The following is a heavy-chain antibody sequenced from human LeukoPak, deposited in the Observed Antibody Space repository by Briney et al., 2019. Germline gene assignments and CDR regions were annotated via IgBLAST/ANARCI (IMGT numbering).Heavy chain of an antibody. CDR3: AKDGFSRSPLLWFGGEAWYFDY. D-gene: IGHD3-10*01. V-gene: IGHV3-23*01. J-gene: IGHJ4*02. CDR1: GSTFSSYA. CDR2: ISGSGGST. Sequence: GGSLRLSCAASGSTFSSYAMSWVRQAPGKGLEWVSAISGSGGSTYYADSVKGRFTISRDNSKNTLYLQMNSLRAEDTAVYYCAKDGFSRSPLLWFGGEAWYFDYWGQGTLVTVSS.